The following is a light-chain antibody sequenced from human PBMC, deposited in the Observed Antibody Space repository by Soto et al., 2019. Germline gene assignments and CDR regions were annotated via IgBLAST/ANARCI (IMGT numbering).Light chain of an antibody. CDR1: QTISSW. CDR3: QQYNSGGYT. V-gene: IGKV1-5*03. Sequence: DIQMTHSPSTLSASVGDRVTITGRASQTISSWLAWYQQKPGKAPKLLIYKASSLESGVPSRFSGSGSGTEFTLTISSLQPDDFATYYCQQYNSGGYTFGQGTKVDIK. CDR2: KAS. J-gene: IGKJ2*01.